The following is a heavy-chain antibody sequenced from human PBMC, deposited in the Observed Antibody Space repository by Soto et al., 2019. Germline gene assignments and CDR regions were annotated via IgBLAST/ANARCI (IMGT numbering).Heavy chain of an antibody. CDR2: IHYSGST. CDR3: ARVEYYDSSGYPRWFHP. Sequence: SETLSLTCTGSGGSISSYSWGLIRHPPRKGLECIGYIHYSGSTNYNPSLKSRVTISVDTSKNQFSLKLSSVTAAVKDVYYCARVEYYDSSGYPRWFHPWGQGTLVTVSA. J-gene: IGHJ5*02. V-gene: IGHV4-59*01. CDR1: GGSISSYS. D-gene: IGHD3-22*01.